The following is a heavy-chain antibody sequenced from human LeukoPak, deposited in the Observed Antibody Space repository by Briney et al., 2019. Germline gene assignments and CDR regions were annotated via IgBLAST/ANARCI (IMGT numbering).Heavy chain of an antibody. CDR1: GFTFSSYG. D-gene: IGHD3-22*01. V-gene: IGHV3-48*04. CDR2: ISSSDSTI. Sequence: GGSLRLSCAASGFTFSSYGMHWVRQPPGKGLEWVSYISSSDSTIYYADSVKGRFTISRDNAKNSLYLQMNSLRAEDTAVYYCARQTYDSSGYRKRLNYFDYWGQGTLVTVSS. J-gene: IGHJ4*02. CDR3: ARQTYDSSGYRKRLNYFDY.